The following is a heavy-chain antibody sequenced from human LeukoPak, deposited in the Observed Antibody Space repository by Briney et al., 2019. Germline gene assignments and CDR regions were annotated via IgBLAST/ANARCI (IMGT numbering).Heavy chain of an antibody. V-gene: IGHV3-11*04. Sequence: GGSLRLSCAASGFTFSDYYMSWIRQAPGKGLEWVSYISSSGSTIYYADSVKGRFTISRDNAKNSLYLQMNSLRAEDTAVYYCARDPIPYCGGDRLPPLWGQGTLVTVSS. CDR1: GFTFSDYY. D-gene: IGHD2-21*02. J-gene: IGHJ4*02. CDR3: ARDPIPYCGGDRLPPL. CDR2: ISSSGSTI.